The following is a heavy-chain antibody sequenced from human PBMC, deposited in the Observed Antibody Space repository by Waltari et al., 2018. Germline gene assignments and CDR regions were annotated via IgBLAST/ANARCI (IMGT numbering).Heavy chain of an antibody. D-gene: IGHD3-10*01. CDR1: GYTFTSYA. Sequence: QVQLVQSGAEVKKPGASVKVSCKASGYTFTSYAMHWVRQAPGQRLEWMGWINAGDGNTKYSQKFQGRVTITRDTSASTAYMELSSLRSEDTAVYYCAMDYGSGSYYQLSNWFDPWGQGTLVTVSS. CDR2: INAGDGNT. V-gene: IGHV1-3*01. J-gene: IGHJ5*02. CDR3: AMDYGSGSYYQLSNWFDP.